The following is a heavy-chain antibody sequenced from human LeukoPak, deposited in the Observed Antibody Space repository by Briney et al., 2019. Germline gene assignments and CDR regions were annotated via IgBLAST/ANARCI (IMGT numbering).Heavy chain of an antibody. Sequence: ASETLSLTCAVYGGSFSGYYWSWIRQPPGKGLEWIGEINHSGSTNYNPSLKSRVTISVDTSKNQFSLKLSSVTAADTAVYYCARGLRYCSGGSCQTPPTYYFDYWGQGTLVTVSS. CDR2: INHSGST. CDR1: GGSFSGYY. V-gene: IGHV4-34*01. CDR3: ARGLRYCSGGSCQTPPTYYFDY. J-gene: IGHJ4*02. D-gene: IGHD2-15*01.